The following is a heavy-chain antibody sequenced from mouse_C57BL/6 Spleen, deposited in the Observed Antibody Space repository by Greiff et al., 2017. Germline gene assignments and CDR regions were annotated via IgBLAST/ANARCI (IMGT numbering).Heavy chain of an antibody. D-gene: IGHD1-1*01. V-gene: IGHV1-64*01. CDR3: ARSTVVAKGYYAMDY. Sequence: QVQLQQPGAELVKPGASVKLSCKASGYTFTSYWMHWVKQRPGQGLEWIGMIHPNSGSTNYNEKFKSKATLTVDKSSSTAYMQLSSLTSEDSAVYYCARSTVVAKGYYAMDYWGQGTSVTVSS. CDR2: IHPNSGST. J-gene: IGHJ4*01. CDR1: GYTFTSYW.